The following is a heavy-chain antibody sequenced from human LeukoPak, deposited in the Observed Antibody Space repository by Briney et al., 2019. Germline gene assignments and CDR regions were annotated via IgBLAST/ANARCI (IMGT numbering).Heavy chain of an antibody. V-gene: IGHV3-30-3*01. Sequence: PGGSLRLSCAASGFTFSSYAMHWVRQAPGKGLEWVAVISYDGSNKYYADSVKGRFTISRDDSKNTVYLQMNSLRSEDTAVYYCVRDQLAFSGYDTLFDYWGQGTLVAVSS. J-gene: IGHJ4*02. CDR1: GFTFSSYA. D-gene: IGHD5-12*01. CDR2: ISYDGSNK. CDR3: VRDQLAFSGYDTLFDY.